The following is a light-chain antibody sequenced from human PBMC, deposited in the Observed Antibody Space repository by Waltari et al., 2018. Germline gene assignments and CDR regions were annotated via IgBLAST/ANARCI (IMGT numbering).Light chain of an antibody. J-gene: IGKJ2*01. CDR3: QQSYSSPYT. V-gene: IGKV1-39*01. CDR1: QTISNY. CDR2: AAS. Sequence: DIQMTQSPSSLSASVGDRVTITCRASQTISNYLNWYQQKPGKAPKLLIYAASSLQSGVPSRFSGSGSGTDFTLTINSLQPEDFATYYCQQSYSSPYTFGQGTKVE.